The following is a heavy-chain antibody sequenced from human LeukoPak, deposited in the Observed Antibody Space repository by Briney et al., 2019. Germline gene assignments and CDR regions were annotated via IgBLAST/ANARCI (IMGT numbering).Heavy chain of an antibody. Sequence: WGSLRLSCAASGFTISNSAMTWVRQAPGKGLDWVSIITDNGAHTFYADSVKGRFTISRDTSENTLYLQMNSLRADDTAVYYCATVGGSCSSSNCFAYFAYWGQGTLLTVSS. CDR3: ATVGGSCSSSNCFAYFAY. CDR2: ITDNGAHT. J-gene: IGHJ4*02. CDR1: GFTISNSA. D-gene: IGHD2-2*01. V-gene: IGHV3-23*01.